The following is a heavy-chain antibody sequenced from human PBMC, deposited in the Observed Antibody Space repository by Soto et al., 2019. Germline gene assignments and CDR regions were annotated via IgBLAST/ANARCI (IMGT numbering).Heavy chain of an antibody. Sequence: SETLSLTCAVYGGSFSGYYWSWIRQPPGKGLEWIGEINHSGITNYNPSLKSRVTISVDTSKNQFSLKLSSVTAADTAVYYCARGRRSYYYGSGSYPDWFDPWGQGTLVT. CDR2: INHSGIT. CDR3: ARGRRSYYYGSGSYPDWFDP. CDR1: GGSFSGYY. D-gene: IGHD3-10*01. J-gene: IGHJ5*02. V-gene: IGHV4-34*01.